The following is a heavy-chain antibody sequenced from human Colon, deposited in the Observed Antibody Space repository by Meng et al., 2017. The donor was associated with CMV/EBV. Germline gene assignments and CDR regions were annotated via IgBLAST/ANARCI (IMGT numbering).Heavy chain of an antibody. CDR3: ARGGSGWDDNWFDP. CDR2: TDHRGNT. Sequence: SDGSISSSNWWNWVRQPPGKGLERIGETDHRGNTKYNPSLKSRITISVDKVRNQFSLKLSSVTAADTAVYYCARGGSGWDDNWFDPWGQGTLVTVSS. J-gene: IGHJ5*02. V-gene: IGHV4-4*02. D-gene: IGHD6-19*01. CDR1: DGSISSSNW.